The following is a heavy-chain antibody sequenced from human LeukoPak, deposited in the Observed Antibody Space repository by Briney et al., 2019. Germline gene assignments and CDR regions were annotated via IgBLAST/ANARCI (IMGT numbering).Heavy chain of an antibody. V-gene: IGHV1-69*13. CDR3: AREDLSGSSSLDY. CDR2: IIPIFGTA. Sequence: ASVTVSCKASGGTFSSYAISWVRQAPGQGREWMGGIIPIFGTANYAQKFQGRVTITADESTSTPYMELSSLRSEDTAVYYCAREDLSGSSSLDYWGQGTLVTVSS. CDR1: GGTFSSYA. D-gene: IGHD6-6*01. J-gene: IGHJ4*02.